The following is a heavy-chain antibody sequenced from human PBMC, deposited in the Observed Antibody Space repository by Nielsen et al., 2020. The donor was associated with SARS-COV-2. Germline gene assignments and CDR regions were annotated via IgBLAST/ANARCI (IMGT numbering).Heavy chain of an antibody. V-gene: IGHV1-18*04. J-gene: IGHJ5*02. D-gene: IGHD3-16*02. Sequence: ASVKVSCKASGYTFTNYGISWVRQAPGQGLEWMGWISGYNGDTNYAQKFQGRVTFTSDTSATTALMELSSLKSEDTAVYFCVIVTAALAFDPWGQGSLVTVSS. CDR2: ISGYNGDT. CDR3: VIVTAALAFDP. CDR1: GYTFTNYG.